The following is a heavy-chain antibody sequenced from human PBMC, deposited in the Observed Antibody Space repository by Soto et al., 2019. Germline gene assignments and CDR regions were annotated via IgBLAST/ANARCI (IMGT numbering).Heavy chain of an antibody. CDR3: AGNYYDSSGYFNWFDP. J-gene: IGHJ5*02. CDR1: GFTFSSYS. D-gene: IGHD3-22*01. Sequence: GSLRLSCAASGFTFSSYSMNWVRQAPGKGLEWVSYISSSSSTIYYADSVKGRFTISRDNAKNSLYLQMNSLRAEDTAVYYCAGNYYDSSGYFNWFDPWGQGTLVTVSS. V-gene: IGHV3-48*01. CDR2: ISSSSSTI.